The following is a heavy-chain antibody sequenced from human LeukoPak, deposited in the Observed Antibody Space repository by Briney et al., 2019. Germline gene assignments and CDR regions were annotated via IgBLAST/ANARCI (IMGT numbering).Heavy chain of an antibody. Sequence: GRSLRLSCAASGFTFSSYAMHWVRQAPGKGLEWVAVISYDGSNKYYADPVKGRFTISRDNSKNTLYLQMNSLRAEDTAVYYCASGDSGSYYYYGMDVWGQGTTVTVSS. CDR1: GFTFSSYA. J-gene: IGHJ6*02. CDR3: ASGDSGSYYYYGMDV. CDR2: ISYDGSNK. D-gene: IGHD1-26*01. V-gene: IGHV3-30-3*01.